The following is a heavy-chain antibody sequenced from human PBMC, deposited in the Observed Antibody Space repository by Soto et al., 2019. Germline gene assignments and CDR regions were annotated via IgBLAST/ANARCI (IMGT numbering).Heavy chain of an antibody. CDR1: GGSISSSSYY. CDR2: IYYSGST. Sequence: SETLSLTCTVSGGSISSSSYYWGWIRQPPGKGLEWIGSIYYSGSTYYNPSLKSRVTISVDTSKNQFSLKLSSVTAADTAVYYGASPKIAFYNWFDPRGQGTLVPVSS. D-gene: IGHD3-3*02. J-gene: IGHJ5*02. V-gene: IGHV4-39*01. CDR3: ASPKIAFYNWFDP.